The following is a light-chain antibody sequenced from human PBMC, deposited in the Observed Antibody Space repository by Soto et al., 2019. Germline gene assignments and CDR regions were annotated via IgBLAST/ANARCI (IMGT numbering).Light chain of an antibody. Sequence: EIVLTQSPATLSLSPGERATLSCRASQSVSTYVTYLAWYQQKPGQAPRVLIYGASTRATGIPARFSGSGSGTEFTLTISSLQSEDFAVYYCQQYSNWPRTFGQGTKVDIK. V-gene: IGKV3-15*01. J-gene: IGKJ1*01. CDR3: QQYSNWPRT. CDR1: QSVSTY. CDR2: GAS.